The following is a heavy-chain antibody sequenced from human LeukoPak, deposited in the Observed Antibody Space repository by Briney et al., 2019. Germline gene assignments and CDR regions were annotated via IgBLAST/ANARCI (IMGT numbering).Heavy chain of an antibody. Sequence: GGSLRLSCAASGFTFSSYSMNWVRQAPGEGLEWVSYISSSSSTIYYADSVKGRFTISRDNAKNSLYLQMNSLRAEDTAVYYCARGRRYYGDYWGQGTLVTVSS. J-gene: IGHJ4*02. CDR1: GFTFSSYS. D-gene: IGHD3-10*01. CDR3: ARGRRYYGDY. CDR2: ISSSSSTI. V-gene: IGHV3-48*01.